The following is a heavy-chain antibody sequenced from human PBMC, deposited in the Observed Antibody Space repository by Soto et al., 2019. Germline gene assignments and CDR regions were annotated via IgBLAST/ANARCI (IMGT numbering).Heavy chain of an antibody. D-gene: IGHD3-3*01. J-gene: IGHJ3*02. V-gene: IGHV1-2*02. CDR1: GYTFTGYY. Sequence: ASVKVSCKVSGYTFTGYYMHWVRQAPGQGLEWMGWINPNSGDTNSAQKFQGRVTMTRDTSISTAYMELSGLRSDDTAVYYCGGGGGNSDFWGGYYRGDFDIWGQGTMVTVSS. CDR3: GGGGGNSDFWGGYYRGDFDI. CDR2: INPNSGDT.